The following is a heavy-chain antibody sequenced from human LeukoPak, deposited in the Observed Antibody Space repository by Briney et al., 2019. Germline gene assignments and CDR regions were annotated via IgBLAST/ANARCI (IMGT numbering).Heavy chain of an antibody. Sequence: GGSLRLSCAASGFTVSSNYMSWVRQAPGKGLEWVSVIYSGGSTYYADSVKGRFTISRDNSKNTLYLQMNSLRAEDTAVYYCARDAAGVYGDYDVYWGQGTLVTVSS. V-gene: IGHV3-53*01. J-gene: IGHJ4*02. CDR1: GFTVSSNY. D-gene: IGHD4-17*01. CDR2: IYSGGST. CDR3: ARDAAGVYGDYDVY.